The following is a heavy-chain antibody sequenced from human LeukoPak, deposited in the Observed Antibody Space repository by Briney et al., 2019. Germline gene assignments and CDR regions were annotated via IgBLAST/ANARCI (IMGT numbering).Heavy chain of an antibody. D-gene: IGHD6-19*01. V-gene: IGHV4-39*07. CDR1: GGSISSNTYY. CDR3: ARVPEQWLVRGFDY. J-gene: IGHJ4*02. CDR2: IYHSGST. Sequence: SQTLSLTCSVSGGSISSNTYYWGWVRQPPGKGLEWIGEIYHSGSTNYNPSLKSRVTISVDKSKNQFSLKLSSVTAADTAVYYCARVPEQWLVRGFDYWGQGTLVTVSS.